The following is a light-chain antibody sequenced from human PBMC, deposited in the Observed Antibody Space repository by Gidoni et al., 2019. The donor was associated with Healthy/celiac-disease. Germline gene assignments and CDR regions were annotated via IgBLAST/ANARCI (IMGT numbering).Light chain of an antibody. Sequence: DSQMTQSPSSLSASVGDIVTITCRSSQSISSYLNWYQQKPGKAPKLLIYAASSLQSGVPSRFSGSGSGTDFTLTSSSLQPEDFATYYCQQSYSTPRTFGQGTRLEIK. V-gene: IGKV1-39*01. CDR3: QQSYSTPRT. CDR1: QSISSY. CDR2: AAS. J-gene: IGKJ5*01.